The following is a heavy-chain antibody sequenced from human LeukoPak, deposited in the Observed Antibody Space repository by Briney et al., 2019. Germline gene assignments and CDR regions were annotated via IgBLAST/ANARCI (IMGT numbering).Heavy chain of an antibody. V-gene: IGHV3-30*02. CDR1: GFTFSSYG. Sequence: PGGSLRLSCAASGFTFSSYGMHWVRQAPGKGLEWAAFIRYDGSNKYYADSVKGRFTISRDNSKNTLYLQMNSPRAEDTAVYYCATTSITIFGVVIGFDYWGQGTLVTVSS. CDR3: ATTSITIFGVVIGFDY. D-gene: IGHD3-3*01. J-gene: IGHJ4*02. CDR2: IRYDGSNK.